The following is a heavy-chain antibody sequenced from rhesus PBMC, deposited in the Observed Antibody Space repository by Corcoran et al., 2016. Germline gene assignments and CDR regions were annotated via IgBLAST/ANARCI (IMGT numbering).Heavy chain of an antibody. Sequence: QVQLQESGPGLVKPSETLSLTCAVSGGSFSGYYWGWIRQPPGKGLEWIGYISGSSGSTDYNPSLKSRVTISTDTSKNQFSLKLSSVTAADTAVYYCARGYSGYDYWGQGVLVTVSS. CDR1: GGSFSGYY. CDR3: ARGYSGYDY. V-gene: IGHV4-165*01. CDR2: ISGSSGST. D-gene: IGHD5-42*01. J-gene: IGHJ4*01.